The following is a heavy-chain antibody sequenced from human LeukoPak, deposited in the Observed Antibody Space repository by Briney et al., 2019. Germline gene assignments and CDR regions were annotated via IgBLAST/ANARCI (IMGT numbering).Heavy chain of an antibody. CDR3: ARAGEQQLVGYYFDY. J-gene: IGHJ4*02. D-gene: IGHD6-13*01. CDR1: GFTFNTYT. CDR2: LDSSGAYI. Sequence: GGSLRLSCAASGFTFNTYTMNWARQAPGKGLEWLSSLDSSGAYIFYADSVKGRFIISRDNAKNSLYLQMNSLRAEDTAVYYCARAGEQQLVGYYFDYWGQGTLVTVSS. V-gene: IGHV3-21*06.